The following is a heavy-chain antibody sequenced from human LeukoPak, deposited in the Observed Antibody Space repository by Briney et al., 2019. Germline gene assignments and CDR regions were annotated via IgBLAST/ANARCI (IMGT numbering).Heavy chain of an antibody. CDR3: ARIRDGYNDAYDL. D-gene: IGHD5-24*01. CDR1: GYSFTSHY. V-gene: IGHV1-46*01. CDR2: INPSGSST. J-gene: IGHJ3*01. Sequence: ASVKVSCKASGYSFTSHYMHWARQAPGQGLEWLGLINPSGSSTLYAQKFQGRVTMTRDMSTTTDYMELSSLRSEDTAIYYCARIRDGYNDAYDLWGQGTVATVPS.